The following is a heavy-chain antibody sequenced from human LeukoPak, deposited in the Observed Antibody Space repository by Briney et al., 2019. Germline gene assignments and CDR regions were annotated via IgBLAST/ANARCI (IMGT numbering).Heavy chain of an antibody. J-gene: IGHJ6*02. Sequence: GGSLRLSCAASGFTFTNAWMSWLGQAPGKGLDWVGRIKRITYGGTTEYAAHVKGRFTISRDDSKNTLYLQMTSLTTENTAVYYCTTDQEKYCSGGPWYYYGMDVWGQGTTVTVSS. CDR3: TTDQEKYCSGGPWYYYGMDV. CDR1: GFTFTNAW. D-gene: IGHD2-15*01. CDR2: IKRITYGGTT. V-gene: IGHV3-15*01.